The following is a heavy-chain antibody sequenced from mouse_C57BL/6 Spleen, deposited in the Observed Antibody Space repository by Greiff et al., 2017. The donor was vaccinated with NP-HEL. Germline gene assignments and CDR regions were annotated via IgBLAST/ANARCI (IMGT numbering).Heavy chain of an antibody. CDR1: GYTFTDYY. J-gene: IGHJ2*01. CDR2: INPNNGGT. V-gene: IGHV1-26*01. CDR3: ARMDGYPDY. Sequence: VQLQQSGPELVKPGASVKISCKASGYTFTDYYMNWVKQSHGKSLEWIGDINPNNGGTSYNQKFKGKATLTVDKSSSTAYMELRSLTSEDSAVYYCARMDGYPDYWGQGTTLTVSS. D-gene: IGHD2-3*01.